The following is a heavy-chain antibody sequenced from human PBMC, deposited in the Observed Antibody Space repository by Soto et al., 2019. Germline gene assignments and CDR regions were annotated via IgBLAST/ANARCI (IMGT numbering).Heavy chain of an antibody. J-gene: IGHJ5*02. CDR2: ISAYTDDP. CDR3: ARVIPGAEAWFDP. CDR1: GNTFTNFG. D-gene: IGHD2-2*01. Sequence: ASVQVSCKASGNTFTNFGVTWVRQAPGQGLEWMGWISAYTDDPNYAQKFQGRVTMTIDTSTSTAYLDLRSLTSDDTAVYYCARVIPGAEAWFDPWGQGTLVTVSS. V-gene: IGHV1-18*01.